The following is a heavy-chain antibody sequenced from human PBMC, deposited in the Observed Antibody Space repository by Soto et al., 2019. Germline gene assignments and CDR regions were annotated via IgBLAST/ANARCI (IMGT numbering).Heavy chain of an antibody. V-gene: IGHV1-18*01. CDR2: ISAHNGNT. D-gene: IGHD1-1*01. CDR1: GYTFTSYG. Sequence: QVQLVQSGAEVKKPGASVKVSCKASGYTFTSYGISWVRQAPGQGLEWMGWISAHNGNTSHAQKLQGRVTMTTDTPTSRAYLELRSLRSGDTSVYYCARALTPTGYWGQGTLVTVSS. J-gene: IGHJ4*02. CDR3: ARALTPTGY.